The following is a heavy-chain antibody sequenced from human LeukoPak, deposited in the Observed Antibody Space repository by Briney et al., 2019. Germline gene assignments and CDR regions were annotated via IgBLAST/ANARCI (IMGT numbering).Heavy chain of an antibody. V-gene: IGHV4-59*01. J-gene: IGHJ4*02. CDR2: IYYSGST. D-gene: IGHD5-12*01. CDR3: ASGGYSGYAFDY. Sequence: SETLSLTCTVSGGSISTSYWSWIRQPPGKGLEWIGYIYYSGSTNYNPSLKSRVTISVDTSKNQFSLKLSSVTAADTAVYYCASGGYSGYAFDYWGQGILVTVSS. CDR1: GGSISTSY.